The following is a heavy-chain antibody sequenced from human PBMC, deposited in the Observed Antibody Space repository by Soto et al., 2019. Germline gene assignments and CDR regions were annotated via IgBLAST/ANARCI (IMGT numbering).Heavy chain of an antibody. Sequence: SETLSLTCTVSGGSISSYYWSWIRQPPGKGLEWIGYIYYSGSTNYNPSLKSRVTISVDTSKNQFSLKLSSVTAADTAVYYCARTVGGAAAGIYYYYGMDVWGQGTTVTVSS. CDR2: IYYSGST. D-gene: IGHD6-13*01. CDR3: ARTVGGAAAGIYYYYGMDV. J-gene: IGHJ6*02. V-gene: IGHV4-59*08. CDR1: GGSISSYY.